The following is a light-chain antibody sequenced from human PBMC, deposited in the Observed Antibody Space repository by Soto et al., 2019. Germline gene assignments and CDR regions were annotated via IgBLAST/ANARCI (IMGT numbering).Light chain of an antibody. CDR1: QSISTW. Sequence: DIQMTQSRATLFASVGDRVSITCRASQSISTWLAWYQQKPGKAPKLLIYKASNLEGGVPSRFSGSGSGTEFTITINSLQPDDFATYYCQQYNTYPLSFGGGTTVEIK. J-gene: IGKJ4*01. CDR2: KAS. CDR3: QQYNTYPLS. V-gene: IGKV1-5*03.